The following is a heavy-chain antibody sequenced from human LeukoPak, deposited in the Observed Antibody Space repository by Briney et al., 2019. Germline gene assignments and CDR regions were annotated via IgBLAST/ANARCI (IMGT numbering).Heavy chain of an antibody. J-gene: IGHJ4*02. CDR1: GFTFSSYS. D-gene: IGHD4-11*01. CDR2: ISSSSSYI. V-gene: IGHV3-21*01. CDR3: ARDRSASNSPYSAFGY. Sequence: GGSLRLSCAASGFTFSSYSMNWVRQAPGKGLEWVSSISSSSSYIYYADSVKGRFTISRDNAKNSLYLQMNSLRAEDTAVYYCARDRSASNSPYSAFGYWGQGTLVTVSS.